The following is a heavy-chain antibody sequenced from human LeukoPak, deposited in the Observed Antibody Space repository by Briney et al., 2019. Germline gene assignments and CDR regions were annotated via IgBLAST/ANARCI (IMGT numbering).Heavy chain of an antibody. V-gene: IGHV3-53*01. CDR1: GFTVNSNY. CDR2: IYSGGST. J-gene: IGHJ4*02. Sequence: TGGSLRLSCAASGFTVNSNYMSWVRQAPGKGLEWVSVIYSGGSTYYADSVKGRFTISRDTSKNTLFLQMNSLRAEDTAVYYCARDHGAVTGFDYWGQGTLVTVSS. D-gene: IGHD6-19*01. CDR3: ARDHGAVTGFDY.